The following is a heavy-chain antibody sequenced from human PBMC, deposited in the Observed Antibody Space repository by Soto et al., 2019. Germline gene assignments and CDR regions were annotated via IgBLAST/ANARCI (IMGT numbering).Heavy chain of an antibody. CDR2: ISYDGSNK. J-gene: IGHJ4*02. CDR1: GFTFSSYG. D-gene: IGHD6-19*01. Sequence: PGGSLRLSCAASGFTFSSYGMHWVRQAPGKGLEWVAVISYDGSNKYYADSVKGRFTISRDNSKNTLYLQMNSLRAEDTAVYYCAKDRALAVAGPLDDYWGQGTLDTVSS. CDR3: AKDRALAVAGPLDDY. V-gene: IGHV3-30*18.